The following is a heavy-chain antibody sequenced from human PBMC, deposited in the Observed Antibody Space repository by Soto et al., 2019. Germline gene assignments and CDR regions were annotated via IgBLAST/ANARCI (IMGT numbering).Heavy chain of an antibody. Sequence: GGSLRLSCAASGFSFGRYAMRWVRQAPGKGLEWVASIPYDGGNRKYADSVKGRFTISRDNAKDMLYLHISSLGPDDTSVYYCAREYLDYGPDVWGQGTSVTVSS. CDR1: GFSFGRYA. CDR3: AREYLDYGPDV. V-gene: IGHV3-30-3*01. CDR2: IPYDGGNR. J-gene: IGHJ6*02.